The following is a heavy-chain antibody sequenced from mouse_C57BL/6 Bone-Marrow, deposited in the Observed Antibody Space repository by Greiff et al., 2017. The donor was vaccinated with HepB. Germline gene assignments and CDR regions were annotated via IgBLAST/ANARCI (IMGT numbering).Heavy chain of an antibody. CDR3: VRHWSFDY. V-gene: IGHV10-1*01. CDR1: GFSFNTYA. J-gene: IGHJ2*01. CDR2: IRSKSNNYAT. Sequence: DVKLQESGGGLVQPKGSLKLSCAASGFSFNTYAMNWVRQAPGKGLEWVARIRSKSNNYATYYADSVKDRFTISRDDSESMLHLQMNNLKTEDTAMYYCVRHWSFDYWGQGTTLTVSS.